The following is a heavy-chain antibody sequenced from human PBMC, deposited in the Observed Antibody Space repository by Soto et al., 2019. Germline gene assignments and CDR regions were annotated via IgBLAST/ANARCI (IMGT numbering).Heavy chain of an antibody. CDR3: AHSNYDILTVYYG. D-gene: IGHD3-9*01. J-gene: IGHJ4*02. CDR2: ISSSSSYI. V-gene: IGHV3-21*01. CDR1: GFTLSSYS. Sequence: GWSLRLSCAASGFTLSSYSMNWVRQAPGKGLEWVSSISSSSSYIYYADSVKGRFTISRDNAKNSLYLQMNSLRAEDTAVYYCAHSNYDILTVYYGWGQGTLVTVSS.